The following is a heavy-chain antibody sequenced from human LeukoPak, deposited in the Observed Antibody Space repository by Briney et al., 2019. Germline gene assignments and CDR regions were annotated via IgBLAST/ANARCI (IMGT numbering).Heavy chain of an antibody. CDR1: GFTFSSYG. CDR2: ISYDGSNK. CDR3: AKDDREVVVTYFDY. J-gene: IGHJ4*02. V-gene: IGHV3-30*18. D-gene: IGHD3-22*01. Sequence: GGSLRLSCAASGFTFSSYGMHWVRQAPGKGLEWVAVISYDGSNKYYADSVKGRFTISRDNSKNTLYLQMHSLRAEDTAVYYCAKDDREVVVTYFDYWGQGTLVTVSS.